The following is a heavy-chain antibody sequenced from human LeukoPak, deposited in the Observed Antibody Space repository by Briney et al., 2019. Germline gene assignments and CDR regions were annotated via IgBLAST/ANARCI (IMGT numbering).Heavy chain of an antibody. Sequence: GGSLRLSRGASGFTLSSYAMSWVRQAPGKGLEWVSGISGSGGSTYYRESVKGRFTISRDISKNTLYLQMNSLRAEDTAVYYCAKGGIYYYDISGYFFDYWGQGTLVTVSS. V-gene: IGHV3-23*01. J-gene: IGHJ4*02. CDR1: GFTLSSYA. CDR3: AKGGIYYYDISGYFFDY. CDR2: ISGSGGST. D-gene: IGHD3-22*01.